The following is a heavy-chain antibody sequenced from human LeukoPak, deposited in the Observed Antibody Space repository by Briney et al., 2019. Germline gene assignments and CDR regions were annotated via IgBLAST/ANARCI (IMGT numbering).Heavy chain of an antibody. Sequence: SETLSLTCTVAGGSISSGSYYWSWIRQPAGKGLEWIGCIYTSGSTNYNPSLKSRVTIPVDTSKNQFSLKLSSVTAADTAVYYCARDIMDVWGKGTTVTVSS. J-gene: IGHJ6*04. CDR1: GGSISSGSYY. CDR2: IYTSGST. CDR3: ARDIMDV. V-gene: IGHV4-61*02.